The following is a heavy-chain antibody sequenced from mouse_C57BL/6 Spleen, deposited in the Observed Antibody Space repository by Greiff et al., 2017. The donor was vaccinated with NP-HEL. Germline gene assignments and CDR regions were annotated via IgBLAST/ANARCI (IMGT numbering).Heavy chain of an antibody. CDR2: INPYYGTT. CDR3: ARDSKRAMDY. V-gene: IGHV1-39*01. D-gene: IGHD2-5*01. CDR1: GYSFTDYY. Sequence: EVKLMEPGPELVKPGASVKISCKASGYSFTDYYMNWVKQSTGKSLEWIGVINPYYGTTSYNQKFKGKATLTVDQSSSTAYMQLNSLTSEDSAVYYCARDSKRAMDYWGQGTSVTVSS. J-gene: IGHJ4*01.